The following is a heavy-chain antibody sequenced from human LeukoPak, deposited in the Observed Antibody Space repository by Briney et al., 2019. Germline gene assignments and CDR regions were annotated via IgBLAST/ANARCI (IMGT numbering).Heavy chain of an antibody. V-gene: IGHV4-34*01. CDR1: GGSSSGFY. CDR3: AREGWQWLVHAFDI. J-gene: IGHJ3*02. Sequence: PSETLSLTCVVYGGSSSGFYWTWIRQTPGKGLEWIGKINVGGGTNYNPSLKSRVTMSLDTSKNQFSLKLSSVTAADTAVYYCAREGWQWLVHAFDIWGQGTMVTVSS. CDR2: INVGGGT. D-gene: IGHD6-19*01.